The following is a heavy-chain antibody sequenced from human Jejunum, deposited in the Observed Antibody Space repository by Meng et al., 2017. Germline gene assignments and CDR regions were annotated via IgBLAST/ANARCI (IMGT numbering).Heavy chain of an antibody. Sequence: QGQLVQSGADVKKPGASVKVSCKASGYTFTNYAMNWVRQAPGQRPEWMGWINAGNGDTKYLQKFQGRVTITRDTSASTAYMELSSLRSEDTAVYYCARAIGVVIMEADYWGQGTLVTVSS. CDR2: INAGNGDT. J-gene: IGHJ4*02. CDR3: ARAIGVVIMEADY. V-gene: IGHV1-3*01. CDR1: GYTFTNYA. D-gene: IGHD2-2*01.